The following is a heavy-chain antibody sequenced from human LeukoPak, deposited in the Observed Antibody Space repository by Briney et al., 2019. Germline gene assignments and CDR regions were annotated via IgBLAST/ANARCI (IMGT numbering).Heavy chain of an antibody. CDR2: IRSKAYGGTT. D-gene: IGHD6-13*01. CDR1: GFTFGDYA. CDR3: TSVTGSSWRTHYYYYMDV. J-gene: IGHJ6*03. V-gene: IGHV3-49*04. Sequence: GGSLRLSCTASGFTFGDYAMSWVRQAPGKGLEWVGFIRSKAYGGTTEYAASVKGRFTISRDDSKSIAYLQMNSLRTEDTAVYYCTSVTGSSWRTHYYYYMDVWGKGTTVTVSS.